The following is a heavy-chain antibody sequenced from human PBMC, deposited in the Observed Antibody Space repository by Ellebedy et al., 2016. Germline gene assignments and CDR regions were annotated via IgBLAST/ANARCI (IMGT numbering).Heavy chain of an antibody. CDR1: GGSVVNYGAY. V-gene: IGHV4-61*08. J-gene: IGHJ6*02. CDR2: IYYSGGT. Sequence: GSLRLXXIVSGGSVVNYGAYWSWIRQPPGGGLEWIGHIYYSGGTKFNPSLKSRVTMSVDTSKKQFSLQLKSVTAADTAVYFCASRDNEAVEDYALDIWGQGTTVTVSS. CDR3: ASRDNEAVEDYALDI. D-gene: IGHD6-19*01.